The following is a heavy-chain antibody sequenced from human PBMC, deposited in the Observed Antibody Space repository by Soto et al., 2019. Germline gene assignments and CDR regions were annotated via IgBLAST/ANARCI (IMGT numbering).Heavy chain of an antibody. J-gene: IGHJ4*02. CDR1: GGSISSGGYS. CDR2: IYHSGST. V-gene: IGHV4-30-2*01. D-gene: IGHD3-3*01. CDR3: AAGAIFGVVPLAY. Sequence: PSETLSLTCAVSGGSISSGGYSWSWIRQPPGKGLEWIGYIYHSGSTYYNPSLKSRVTISVDRSKNQFSLKLSSVTAADTAVYYCAAGAIFGVVPLAYCGQGTLVTVSS.